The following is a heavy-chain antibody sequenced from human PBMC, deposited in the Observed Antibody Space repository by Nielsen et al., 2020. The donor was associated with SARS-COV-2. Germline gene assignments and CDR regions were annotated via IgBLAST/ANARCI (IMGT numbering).Heavy chain of an antibody. CDR2: INWNGGST. CDR1: GSTFDDYA. V-gene: IGHV3-20*04. CDR3: GRGDILTGYIDY. J-gene: IGHJ4*02. Sequence: GESLKISCAASGSTFDDYAMHWVRQAPGKGLEWVSGINWNGGSTGYADSVKGRFTISRDNAKKTLYLQMNSLRGEDAAVYYCGRGDILTGYIDYWGQGTLVTVSS. D-gene: IGHD3-9*01.